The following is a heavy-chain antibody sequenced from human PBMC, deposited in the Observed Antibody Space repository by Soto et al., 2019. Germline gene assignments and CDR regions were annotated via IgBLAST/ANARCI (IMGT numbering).Heavy chain of an antibody. CDR2: IDPSDSYT. Sequence: GESLKISCKGSGYSFTSYWISWVRQMPGKGLEWMGRIDPSDSYTNYSPSFQGHVTISADKSISTAYLQWSSLKDSDTAMYYCARHSSSSSFPYYWGQGTLVTVSS. CDR3: ARHSSSSSFPYY. J-gene: IGHJ4*02. CDR1: GYSFTSYW. D-gene: IGHD6-6*01. V-gene: IGHV5-10-1*01.